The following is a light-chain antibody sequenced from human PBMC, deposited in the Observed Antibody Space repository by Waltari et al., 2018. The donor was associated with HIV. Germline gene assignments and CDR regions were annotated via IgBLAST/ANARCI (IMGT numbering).Light chain of an antibody. V-gene: IGLV2-8*01. J-gene: IGLJ2*01. CDR1: RSYVGCYTF. Sequence: QSALTQPPSASGSPGQSVTISCTGSRSYVGCYTFVPWYQKSPGHPPKLMISEVTKRPSGVPDRFSGSKSGNTASLTVSGLRAEDEAEYYCSSYAGNNILVFGGGTKLTVL. CDR3: SSYAGNNILV. CDR2: EVT.